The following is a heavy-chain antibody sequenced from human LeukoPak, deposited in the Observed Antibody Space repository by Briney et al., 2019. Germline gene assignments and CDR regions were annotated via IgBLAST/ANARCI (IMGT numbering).Heavy chain of an antibody. CDR3: TRVQAGRAGLMDV. Sequence: GGSLRLSCAAFGFTLSGYWMHWVRQAPGEGLVWVSRIDPDGTTTNYADSVKGRFTTSRDNAKNTLYLQMNSLRAEDTALYYCTRVQAGRAGLMDVWGRGTTVTVSS. CDR2: IDPDGTTT. D-gene: IGHD6-13*01. J-gene: IGHJ6*02. V-gene: IGHV3-74*01. CDR1: GFTLSGYW.